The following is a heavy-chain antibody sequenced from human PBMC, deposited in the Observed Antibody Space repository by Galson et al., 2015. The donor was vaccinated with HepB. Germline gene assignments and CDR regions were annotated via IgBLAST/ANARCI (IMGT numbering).Heavy chain of an antibody. CDR3: ARDGSSGGFDI. CDR1: GGSISSYY. D-gene: IGHD6-25*01. V-gene: IGHV4-59*01. J-gene: IGHJ3*02. CDR2: IYYSGST. Sequence: TLSLTCTVSGGSISSYYWSWIRQPPGKGLGWIGYIYYSGSTNYNPSLKSRVTISVDTSKNQFSLKLSSVTAADTAVYYCARDGSSGGFDIWGQGTMVTVSS.